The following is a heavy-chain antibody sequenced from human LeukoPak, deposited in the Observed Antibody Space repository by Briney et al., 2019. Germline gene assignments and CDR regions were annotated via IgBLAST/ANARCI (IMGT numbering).Heavy chain of an antibody. J-gene: IGHJ6*03. CDR1: GDSFNNYP. V-gene: IGHV1-46*02. Sequence: GASVKVSCKASGDSFNNYPIHWVRQAPGQGLEWMGIINPSGGSTSYAQKFQGRVTMTRDTSTSTVYMELSSLRSEDTAVYYCARAWFDSYYYGSGIDYYYYYYMDVWGKGTTVTISS. CDR2: INPSGGST. CDR3: ARAWFDSYYYGSGIDYYYYYYMDV. D-gene: IGHD3-10*01.